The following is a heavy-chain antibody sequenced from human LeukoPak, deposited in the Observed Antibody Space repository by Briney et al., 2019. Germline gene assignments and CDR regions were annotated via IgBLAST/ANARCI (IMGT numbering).Heavy chain of an antibody. J-gene: IGHJ4*01. V-gene: IGHV3-23*01. CDR1: GFTFNSYA. CDR3: AKGSRGSYDY. CDR2: IIDSGIST. D-gene: IGHD1-26*01. Sequence: GGSLRLSCAASGFTFNSYAMTWVRQAPEKGLEWVSSIIDSGISTYYGDSVKGRFTISRDNSKNTLYLQMNSLRAEDTAVYYCAKGSRGSYDYWGHGTLVTVSS.